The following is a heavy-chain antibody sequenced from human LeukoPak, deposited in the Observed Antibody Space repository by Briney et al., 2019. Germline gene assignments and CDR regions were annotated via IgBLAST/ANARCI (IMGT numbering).Heavy chain of an antibody. Sequence: ASVKVSCKASGYTFTSYDINWVRQATGQGLEWVGCMNTDSAHKGYAQKFQGRVNKTRDTPISTEYTERTSLTSEDTAVYYCARVWGSIDYWGQGTLVTVSS. D-gene: IGHD7-27*01. CDR2: MNTDSAHK. J-gene: IGHJ4*02. V-gene: IGHV1-8*01. CDR1: GYTFTSYD. CDR3: ARVWGSIDY.